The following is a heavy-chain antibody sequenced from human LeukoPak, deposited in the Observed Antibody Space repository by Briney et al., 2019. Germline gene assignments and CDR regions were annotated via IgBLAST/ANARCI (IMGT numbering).Heavy chain of an antibody. CDR1: GFTFSTYA. CDR2: ISGSGGST. CDR3: AEVMVRGVVFDGFDI. V-gene: IGHV3-23*01. J-gene: IGHJ3*02. D-gene: IGHD3-10*01. Sequence: RSGGSLRLSCATSGFTFSTYAVSWVRQAPGKGLEWVSAISGSGGSTYYADSVKGRFTISRDNSKNTLYLQMNSLRAEDTAVYYCAEVMVRGVVFDGFDIWGQGTMVTVSS.